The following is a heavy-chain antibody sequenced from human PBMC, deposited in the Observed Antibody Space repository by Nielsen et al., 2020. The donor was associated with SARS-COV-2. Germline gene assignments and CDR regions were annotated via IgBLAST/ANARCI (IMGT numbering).Heavy chain of an antibody. V-gene: IGHV1-3*01. CDR3: ARAPTIRKQLVLGTLFDY. CDR1: GYTFTSYG. D-gene: IGHD6-13*01. J-gene: IGHJ4*02. Sequence: ASVKVSCKASGYTFTSYGISWVRQAPGQGLEWMGWINAGNGNTKYSQKFQGRVTITRDTSASTAYMELSSLRSEDTAVYYCARAPTIRKQLVLGTLFDYWGQGTLVTVSS. CDR2: INAGNGNT.